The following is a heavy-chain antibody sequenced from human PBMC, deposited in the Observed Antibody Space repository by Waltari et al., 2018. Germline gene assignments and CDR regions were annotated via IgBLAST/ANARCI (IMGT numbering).Heavy chain of an antibody. CDR3: ARGPAAITNWFDP. V-gene: IGHV4-59*01. J-gene: IGHJ5*02. D-gene: IGHD2-2*01. CDR2: IYNNGRT. CDR1: GGSMRTYH. Sequence: QVQLQESGPGLVKPSETLSLTCTVPGGSMRTYHWSWIRQPPGKGLEWIGEIYNNGRTNYNPSLKSRVTISVDTSKNQFSLHLSSVTAADTAVYFRARGPAAITNWFDPWGQGTLVTVSS.